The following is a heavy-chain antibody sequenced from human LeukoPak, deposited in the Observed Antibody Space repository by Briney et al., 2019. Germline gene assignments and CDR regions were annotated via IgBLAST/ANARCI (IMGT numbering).Heavy chain of an antibody. V-gene: IGHV3-23*01. Sequence: PGGSLRLSCAASGFTFSRYAMTWVRQAPGKGLEWVSAVTGSSGGTYYADSVKGRFTISRDDSKSTLYLQMNSLRVEDTAVYYCAKSGLCTSSSFDPWGQGTLVIVSS. CDR1: GFTFSRYA. D-gene: IGHD6-6*01. CDR2: VTGSSGGT. CDR3: AKSGLCTSSSFDP. J-gene: IGHJ5*02.